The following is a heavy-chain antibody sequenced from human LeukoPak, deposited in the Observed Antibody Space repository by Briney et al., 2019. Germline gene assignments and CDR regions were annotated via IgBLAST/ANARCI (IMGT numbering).Heavy chain of an antibody. V-gene: IGHV3-23*01. CDR1: GFTFSSYA. CDR2: ISGSGGST. CDR3: ATFRKKEWFGELLYYYYYYYGMDV. Sequence: GGSLRLSCAVSGFTFSSYAMSWVRQAPGKGLEWVSAISGSGGSTYYADSVKGRFTISRDNSKNTLYLQMNSLRAEDTAVYYCATFRKKEWFGELLYYYYYYYGMDVWGKGTTVTVSS. J-gene: IGHJ6*04. D-gene: IGHD3-10*01.